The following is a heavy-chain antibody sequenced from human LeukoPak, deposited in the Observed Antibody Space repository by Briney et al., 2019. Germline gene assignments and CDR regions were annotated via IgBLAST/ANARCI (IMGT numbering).Heavy chain of an antibody. CDR2: INPNSGGT. D-gene: IGHD3-22*01. J-gene: IGHJ6*03. V-gene: IGHV1-2*02. CDR1: GYTFTGYY. Sequence: ASVKVSCKASGYTFTGYYMHWVRQAPGQGLEWMGWINPNSGGTNYAQKFQGRVTMTRDTSISTAYMELSRLGSDDTAVYYCARGMIDYYYYYMDVWGKGTTVTVSS. CDR3: ARGMIDYYYYYMDV.